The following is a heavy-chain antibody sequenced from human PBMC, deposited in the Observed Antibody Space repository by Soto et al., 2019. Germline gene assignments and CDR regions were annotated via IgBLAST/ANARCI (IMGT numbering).Heavy chain of an antibody. CDR2: ISYAGSNK. CDR3: AKDYYGSGSYYVGYYYCMDV. CDR1: GLTFSSYG. V-gene: IGHV3-30*18. J-gene: IGHJ6*02. Sequence: QVQLVESGGGVVQPGRSLRLSCAASGLTFSSYGMHWVRQAPAKGLEWVAVISYAGSNKYYADSVKGRFTISRDNSKNTLYLQMYSLRAEDTAMDYCAKDYYGSGSYYVGYYYCMDVWGQGTTVTVSS. D-gene: IGHD3-10*01.